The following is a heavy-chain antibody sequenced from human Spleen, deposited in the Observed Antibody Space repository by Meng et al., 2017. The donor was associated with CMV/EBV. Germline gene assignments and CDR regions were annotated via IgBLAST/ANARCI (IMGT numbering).Heavy chain of an antibody. CDR2: IYSGGSST. Sequence: GESLKISCAASGFTFTSYAMSWVRQAPGKGLEWVSVIYSGGSSTYFADSVKGRFTISRDNSKNTLFLQMNSLRAEDTAVYYCAKAGVRYYYYYGMDVWGQGTTVTVSS. CDR3: AKAGVRYYYYYGMDV. J-gene: IGHJ6*02. CDR1: GFTFTSYA. D-gene: IGHD3-10*01. V-gene: IGHV3-23*03.